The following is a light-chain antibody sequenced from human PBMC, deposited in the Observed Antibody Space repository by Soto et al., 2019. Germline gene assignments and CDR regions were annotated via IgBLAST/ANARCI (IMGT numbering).Light chain of an antibody. CDR3: LQYNHYPLT. V-gene: IGKV1-5*03. CDR1: QSINSW. Sequence: DLQMTQSPSTLSASVGDRVTLTCRASQSINSWLAWYQQRPGKGPKLLIHKASILEGGVPSRFSGSASETEFTLTISSRQPDDFATYYCLQYNHYPLTFGGGTKVEIK. J-gene: IGKJ4*01. CDR2: KAS.